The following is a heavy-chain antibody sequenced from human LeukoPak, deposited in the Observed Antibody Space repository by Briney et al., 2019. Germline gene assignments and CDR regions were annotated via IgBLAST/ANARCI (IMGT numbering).Heavy chain of an antibody. V-gene: IGHV1-3*01. Sequence: ASVKVSCKASGYTFTTYAMHWVRQAPGQRLEWMGWINGDNGNTIYSQKFQGRVTFTTDTSASTAYMELRSLSSADTAVYFCARAPSDFLTVYPLICFAPGGQGPLVTVSS. D-gene: IGHD3-9*01. CDR2: INGDNGNT. CDR1: GYTFTTYA. CDR3: ARAPSDFLTVYPLICFAP. J-gene: IGHJ5*02.